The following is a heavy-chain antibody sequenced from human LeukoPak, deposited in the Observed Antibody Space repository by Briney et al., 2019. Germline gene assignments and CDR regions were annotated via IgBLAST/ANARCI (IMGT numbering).Heavy chain of an antibody. J-gene: IGHJ5*02. V-gene: IGHV1-2*02. CDR1: GYTFTGYY. D-gene: IGHD3-16*02. Sequence: ASVKVSCKASGYTFTGYYMQWLRQAPGQGLEWMGWINPNSGGTNYAQKFQGRVTMTRDTSISTAYMELSRLRSDDTAVYYCARALSGGWFDPWGQGTLVTVSS. CDR3: ARALSGGWFDP. CDR2: INPNSGGT.